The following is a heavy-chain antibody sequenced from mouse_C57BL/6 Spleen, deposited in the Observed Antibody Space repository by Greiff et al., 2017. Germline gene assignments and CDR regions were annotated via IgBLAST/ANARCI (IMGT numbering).Heavy chain of an antibody. CDR3: ARGYGSSPPCYFDD. Sequence: QVQLQQPGAELVMPGASVKLSCKASGYTFTSYWMHWVKQRPGQGLEWIGEIDPSDSYTNYNQKFKGKSTLTVDKSSSTAYMQLSSLTSEDSAVYYCARGYGSSPPCYFDDWGKGTTLTVSS. D-gene: IGHD1-1*01. V-gene: IGHV1-69*01. CDR2: IDPSDSYT. J-gene: IGHJ1*03. CDR1: GYTFTSYW.